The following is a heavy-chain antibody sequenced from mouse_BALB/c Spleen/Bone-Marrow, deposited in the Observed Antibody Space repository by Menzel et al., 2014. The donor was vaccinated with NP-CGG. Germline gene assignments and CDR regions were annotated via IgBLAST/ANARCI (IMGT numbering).Heavy chain of an antibody. J-gene: IGHJ3*01. D-gene: IGHD2-10*02. CDR1: GFTFSDFY. CDR2: SRNRAKYHTT. V-gene: IGHV7-1*02. CDR3: ARDVGYGNYFVY. Sequence: EVQVVESGGGSVQPGDSLRLSCATSGFTFSDFYMEWVRQPPGKRLEWIATSRNRAKYHTTEYSASVKGRFIVSRDTSQSVLYLQMNALRAEDTAIYYCARDVGYGNYFVYWGQGTLVTVSA.